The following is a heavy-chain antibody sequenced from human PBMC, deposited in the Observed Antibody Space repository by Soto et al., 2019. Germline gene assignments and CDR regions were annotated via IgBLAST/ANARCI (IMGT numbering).Heavy chain of an antibody. Sequence: QVQLVQSGAEVKKPGSSVKVSCKASGGTFSSYAISWVRQAPGQGLEWMGGIIPIFGTANYAQKFQGRVTITADESTSTAYMELRSLRSEDTAVYYCARGLRRRGEWLFRPPPDDYWGQGTLVTVSS. V-gene: IGHV1-69*01. D-gene: IGHD3-3*01. CDR2: IIPIFGTA. CDR1: GGTFSSYA. J-gene: IGHJ4*02. CDR3: ARGLRRRGEWLFRPPPDDY.